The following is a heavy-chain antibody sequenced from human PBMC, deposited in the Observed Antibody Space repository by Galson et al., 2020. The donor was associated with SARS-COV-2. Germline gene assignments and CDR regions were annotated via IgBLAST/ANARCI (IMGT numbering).Heavy chain of an antibody. CDR1: GGSVTSGSYY. J-gene: IGHJ3*02. CDR2: IYSGGST. V-gene: IGHV4-61*01. Sequence: SETLSLTCSVSGGSVTSGSYYWSWIRQPPGKGLEWIGYIYSGGSTNYNPSLKSRVTISRDTPKNQFSLKLSSVTAADTAMYYCARDYYETLDGYYKNYAFHIWGQGTMVTVSS. D-gene: IGHD3-9*01. CDR3: ARDYYETLDGYYKNYAFHI.